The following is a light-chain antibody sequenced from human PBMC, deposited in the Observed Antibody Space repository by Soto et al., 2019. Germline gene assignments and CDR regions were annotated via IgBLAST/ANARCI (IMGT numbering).Light chain of an antibody. CDR1: SGSIASNY. CDR2: DDN. CDR3: QSYDSSNWV. Sequence: NFMLTQPHSVSESPGKTVTISCTRSSGSIASNYVQWYHQRPGSAPTIVMYDDNQRPSGVPDRFSGSIDRSSNSASLTISGLKTEDEGDFYCQSYDSSNWVFGGGTKVTVL. V-gene: IGLV6-57*04. J-gene: IGLJ3*02.